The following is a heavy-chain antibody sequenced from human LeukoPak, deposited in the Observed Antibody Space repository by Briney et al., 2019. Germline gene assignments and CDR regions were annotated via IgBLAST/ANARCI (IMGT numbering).Heavy chain of an antibody. Sequence: GGSLRLSCAASGFTFSSYAMHWVRQAPGKGLEWVAVISYDGSNKHYADSVKGRFTISRDNSKNTLYLQMNSLRAEDTAVYYCARSSSPGYSSGSFDYWGQGTLVTVSS. J-gene: IGHJ4*02. CDR1: GFTFSSYA. CDR3: ARSSSPGYSSGSFDY. CDR2: ISYDGSNK. D-gene: IGHD6-19*01. V-gene: IGHV3-30-3*01.